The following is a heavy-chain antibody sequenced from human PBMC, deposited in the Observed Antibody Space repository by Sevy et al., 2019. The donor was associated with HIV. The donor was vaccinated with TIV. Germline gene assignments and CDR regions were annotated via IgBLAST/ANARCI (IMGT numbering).Heavy chain of an antibody. CDR1: GFTFSSFA. V-gene: IGHV3-23*01. D-gene: IGHD3-16*01. CDR3: AKALHGVYFGMDV. CDR2: ISDIGTST. Sequence: GGSLRLSCAASGFTFSSFAMSWVRQAPGKGLEWVSVISDIGTSTYYADSVKGRFTISSDNSKNTLFLQMNSLRAGDTAVYYCAKALHGVYFGMDVLGQGNTVTGSS. J-gene: IGHJ6*02.